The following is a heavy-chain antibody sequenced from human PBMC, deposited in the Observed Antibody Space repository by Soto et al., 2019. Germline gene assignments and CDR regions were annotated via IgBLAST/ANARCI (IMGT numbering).Heavy chain of an antibody. CDR1: GYTFTSYG. CDR2: ISGYDGNT. D-gene: IGHD1-1*01. Sequence: QVQLVQSGAEVKKPGASVKVSCKASGYTFTSYGISWVRQAPGEGLEWVGWISGYDGNTDYAHKFRGRVTMTTDTYQNTAYMDLRSLRSDDTAVYYCARHNSQWPNWFDPWGQGTPVTVSS. J-gene: IGHJ5*02. CDR3: ARHNSQWPNWFDP. V-gene: IGHV1-18*01.